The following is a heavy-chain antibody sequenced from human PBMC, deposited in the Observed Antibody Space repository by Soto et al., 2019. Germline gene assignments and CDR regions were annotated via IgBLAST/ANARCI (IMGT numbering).Heavy chain of an antibody. CDR1: GFIFSSYA. CDR2: ISGSGGRT. J-gene: IGHJ5*02. D-gene: IGHD2-21*02. Sequence: EVQLLESGGGLVQPGGSLRLSCAASGFIFSSYAMSWVRQAPGKGLEWVSVISGSGGRTDYADSVKGRLTISRDNSKNTLYLQMNSLRAEDTAVYYCATVLFGGNFRWFDPWGQGTLVTVSS. CDR3: ATVLFGGNFRWFDP. V-gene: IGHV3-23*01.